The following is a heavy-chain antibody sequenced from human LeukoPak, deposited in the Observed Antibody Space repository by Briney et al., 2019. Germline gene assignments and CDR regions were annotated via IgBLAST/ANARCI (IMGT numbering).Heavy chain of an antibody. Sequence: GGSLRLSCAASGFTFSNAWMSWVRQAPGKGLEWVGRIKSKTDGGTTDYAAPVKGRFTISRDDSKNTLYLQMNSLKTEDTAVYYCTTDRYCSGGSCYDYWGQGTLVTVSS. V-gene: IGHV3-15*01. CDR1: GFTFSNAW. CDR3: TTDRYCSGGSCYDY. CDR2: IKSKTDGGTT. J-gene: IGHJ4*02. D-gene: IGHD2-15*01.